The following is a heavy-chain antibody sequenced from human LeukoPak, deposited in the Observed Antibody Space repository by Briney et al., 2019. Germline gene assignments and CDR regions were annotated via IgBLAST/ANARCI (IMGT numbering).Heavy chain of an antibody. J-gene: IGHJ3*02. V-gene: IGHV3-48*01. Sequence: GGSLRLSCAASGFTFSSYRMNWVRQAPGKGLEWVSYISSSSSTIYYADSVKGRFTISRDNAKNSLYLQMDSLRAEDTAVYYCARAYHDAFDIWGQGTMVTVSS. CDR1: GFTFSSYR. CDR3: ARAYHDAFDI. D-gene: IGHD2-21*01. CDR2: ISSSSSTI.